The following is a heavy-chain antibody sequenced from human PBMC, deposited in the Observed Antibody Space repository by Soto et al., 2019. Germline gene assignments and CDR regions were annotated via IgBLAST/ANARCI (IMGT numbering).Heavy chain of an antibody. J-gene: IGHJ2*01. CDR2: ISTYNGNT. D-gene: IGHD6-6*01. CDR1: GYTFTSYG. CDR3: ARAGEKAARPSWYFDL. V-gene: IGHV1-18*01. Sequence: ASVEVSCKASGYTFTSYGIIWVRQAPPQGLEWMGWISTYNGNTNYAQKLQGRVTMTTDTSTSTAYMELRSLRSDDTAVYYCARAGEKAARPSWYFDLWGRGTPVTVS.